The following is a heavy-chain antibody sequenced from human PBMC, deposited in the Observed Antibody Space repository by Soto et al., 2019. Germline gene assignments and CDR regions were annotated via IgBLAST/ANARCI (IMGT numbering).Heavy chain of an antibody. CDR1: RLTVIMYA. D-gene: IGHD3-16*01. CDR3: VRDMPYYDLWNGSSGIFDS. CDR2: ISEDGDNQ. V-gene: IGHV3-30*03. J-gene: IGHJ4*02. Sequence: PVGSLRLSCVPSRLTVIMYAMHWVRQAPGKGLEWVAVISEDGDNQYYGDSVKGRCTISRDTSQNTLHLEMTRLGVGDTALYYSVRDMPYYDLWNGSSGIFDSWGQGTLVTVSS.